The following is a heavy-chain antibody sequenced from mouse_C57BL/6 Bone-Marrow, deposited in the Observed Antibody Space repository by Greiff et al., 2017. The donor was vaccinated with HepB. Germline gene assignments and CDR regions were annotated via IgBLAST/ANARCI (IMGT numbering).Heavy chain of an antibody. CDR1: GYTFTSYW. D-gene: IGHD1-1*01. CDR3: ARSRFEIYYYGSRSHYYAMDN. CDR2: IYPGSGST. Sequence: QVQLQQPGAELVKPGASVKMSCKASGYTFTSYWITWVKQRPGQGLEWIGDIYPGSGSTNYNEKFKSKATLTVDTSSSTAYMQLSSLTSEDSAVYYCARSRFEIYYYGSRSHYYAMDNWGQGTSVTVSS. J-gene: IGHJ4*01. V-gene: IGHV1-55*01.